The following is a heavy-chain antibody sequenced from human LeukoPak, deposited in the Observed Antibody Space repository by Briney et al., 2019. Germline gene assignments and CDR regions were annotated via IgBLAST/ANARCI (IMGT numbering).Heavy chain of an antibody. D-gene: IGHD6-19*01. CDR2: IDDDGGST. J-gene: IGHJ4*02. V-gene: IGHV3-23*01. Sequence: GGSLRLSCAASGFTFSADVMTWVRQAPGKGLEWVSAIDDDGGSTDYADSVRGRFTISRDNSKNTPFLQMNRLRADDTALYYCARRVGGTPDYWGRGTLVTVSS. CDR3: ARRVGGTPDY. CDR1: GFTFSADV.